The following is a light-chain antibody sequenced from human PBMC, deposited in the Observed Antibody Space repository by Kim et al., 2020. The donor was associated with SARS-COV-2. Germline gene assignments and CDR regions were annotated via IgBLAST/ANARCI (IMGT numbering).Light chain of an antibody. CDR1: QSVSTN. CDR3: QQYNNWPLT. J-gene: IGKJ4*01. CDR2: DAF. V-gene: IGKV3-15*01. Sequence: VSPGERVTFSCRASQSVSTNLAWYHQKPGQAPKLLIYDAFTRATGIPARFSGSRSGTEFTLTISGLQSEDFAVYYCQQYNNWPLTFGGGTKVDIK.